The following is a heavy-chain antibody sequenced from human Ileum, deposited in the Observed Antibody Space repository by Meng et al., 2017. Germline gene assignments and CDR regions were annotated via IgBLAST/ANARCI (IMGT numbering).Heavy chain of an antibody. Sequence: GESLKISCAASGFTFSSYAMHWVRPAPGKGLEWVAVISYDGSNKYYADSVKGRFTISRDNSKNTLYLQMNSLRAEDTAVYYCAREVKGYYAPGDYWGQGTRVTVSS. CDR3: AREVKGYYAPGDY. CDR1: GFTFSSYA. CDR2: ISYDGSNK. J-gene: IGHJ4*02. D-gene: IGHD2-2*01. V-gene: IGHV3-30*16.